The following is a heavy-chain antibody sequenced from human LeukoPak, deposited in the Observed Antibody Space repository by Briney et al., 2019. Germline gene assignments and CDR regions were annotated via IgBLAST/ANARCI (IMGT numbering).Heavy chain of an antibody. V-gene: IGHV3-23*01. J-gene: IGHJ4*02. Sequence: PGGSLRLSCAASGFTFSTYAMSWVRQAPGKGLEWVSTISASVGSTYYADSVKGRFTISRDNSKNTLYLQINSLRAEDTAVYYCAKAPDSAMVPTFDFWGQGTLVAVSS. CDR3: AKAPDSAMVPTFDF. CDR1: GFTFSTYA. D-gene: IGHD5-18*01. CDR2: ISASVGST.